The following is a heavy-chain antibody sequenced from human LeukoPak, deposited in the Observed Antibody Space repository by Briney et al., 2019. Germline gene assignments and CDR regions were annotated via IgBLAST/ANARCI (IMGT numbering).Heavy chain of an antibody. Sequence: GGSLRLSCAASGFTFDDYAMHWVRQAPGKGLEWVSLISGDGGSTYYADSVKGRFTISRDNSKNSLCLQMNSLRTEDTALYYCAKAAYYYDSSGYYDYWGQGTLVTVSS. D-gene: IGHD3-22*01. CDR3: AKAAYYYDSSGYYDY. V-gene: IGHV3-43*02. J-gene: IGHJ4*02. CDR2: ISGDGGST. CDR1: GFTFDDYA.